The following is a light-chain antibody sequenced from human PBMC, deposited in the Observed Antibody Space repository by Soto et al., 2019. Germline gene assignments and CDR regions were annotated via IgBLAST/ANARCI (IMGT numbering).Light chain of an antibody. CDR1: NSNIGNNY. V-gene: IGLV1-51*01. CDR3: ATWDSSLSAGV. Sequence: QSVVTQPPSLPAAPGQKVTISCSGSNSNIGNNYVSWYQQFPGTVPKLLIYDSNRRPSGIPDRFSGSKSGTSATLGITGLQTGDEADYYCATWDSSLSAGVFGGGTKLTVL. J-gene: IGLJ3*02. CDR2: DSN.